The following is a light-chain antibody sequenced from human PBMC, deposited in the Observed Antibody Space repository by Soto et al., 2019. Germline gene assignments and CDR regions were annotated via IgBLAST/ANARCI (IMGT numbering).Light chain of an antibody. Sequence: QSVLTQPPSASGTPGQRVTISCSGRNSNVGSNSVNWYQQFPGMAPKLLLYSDNQRPSGVPDRFSGSKSGSSASLAISGLQSEDEADYHCSTWDDNLSTWLFGGGNKLTVL. CDR2: SDN. J-gene: IGLJ3*02. V-gene: IGLV1-44*01. CDR3: STWDDNLSTWL. CDR1: NSNVGSNS.